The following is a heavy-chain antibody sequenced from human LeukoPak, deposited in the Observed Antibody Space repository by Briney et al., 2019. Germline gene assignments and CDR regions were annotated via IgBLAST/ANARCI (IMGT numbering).Heavy chain of an antibody. J-gene: IGHJ6*03. CDR2: IIPIFGTA. CDR3: AVVGATPQRRDYYYYYYMDV. D-gene: IGHD1-26*01. CDR1: GGTFSSYA. V-gene: IGHV1-69*01. Sequence: SVKVSSKASGGTFSSYAISWVRQAPGQGLEWMGGIIPIFGTANYAQKFQGRVTITADESTSTAYMELSSLRSEDTAVYYCAVVGATPQRRDYYYYYYMDVWGKGTTVTVSS.